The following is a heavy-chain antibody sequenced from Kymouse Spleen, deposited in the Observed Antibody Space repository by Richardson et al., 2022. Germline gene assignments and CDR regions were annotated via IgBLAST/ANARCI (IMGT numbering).Heavy chain of an antibody. CDR2: INHSGST. V-gene: IGHV4-34*01. CDR3: ARGGIAAAGTRLYYYYYGMDV. J-gene: IGHJ6*02. D-gene: IGHD6-13*01. Sequence: QVQLQQWGAGLLKPSETLSLTCAVYGGSFSGYYWSWIRQPPGKGLEWIGEINHSGSTNYNPSLKSRVTISVDTSKNQFSLKLSSVTAADTAVYYCARGGIAAAGTRLYYYYYGMDVWGQGTTVTVSS. CDR1: GGSFSGYY.